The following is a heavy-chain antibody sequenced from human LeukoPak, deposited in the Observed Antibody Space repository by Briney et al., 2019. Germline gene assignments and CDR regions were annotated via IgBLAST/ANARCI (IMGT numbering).Heavy chain of an antibody. Sequence: GGSLRLSCAASGFTFSTYSMNWVRQAPGKGLEWVSYITSSGSSMYYADSVKGRFTISRDNAESSVYCASKGGSFTISGVLYNDAFAIWGQGTMVTVSA. D-gene: IGHD3-3*01. V-gene: IGHV3-21*05. CDR2: ITSSGSSM. CDR1: GFTFSTYS. CDR3: DAFAI. J-gene: IGHJ3*02.